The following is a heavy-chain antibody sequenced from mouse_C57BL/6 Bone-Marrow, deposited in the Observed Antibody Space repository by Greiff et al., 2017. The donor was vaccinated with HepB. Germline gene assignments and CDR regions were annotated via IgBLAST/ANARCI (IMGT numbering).Heavy chain of an antibody. D-gene: IGHD1-1*01. Sequence: EVKVVESGGGLVQPGGSLKLSCAASGFTFSDYYMYWVRQTPEKRLEWVAYISNGGGSTYYPDTVKGRFTISRDNAKNTLYLQMSRLRSEDTAMYYCARGRYYGSRGFAYCGQGTLVTVSA. V-gene: IGHV5-12*01. J-gene: IGHJ3*01. CDR3: ARGRYYGSRGFAY. CDR2: ISNGGGST. CDR1: GFTFSDYY.